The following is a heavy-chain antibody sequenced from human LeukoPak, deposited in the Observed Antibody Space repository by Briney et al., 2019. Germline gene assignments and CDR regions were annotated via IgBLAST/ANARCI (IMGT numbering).Heavy chain of an antibody. CDR2: ISSSSSSI. V-gene: IGHV3-21*01. D-gene: IGHD6-19*01. CDR1: GFTFSTDS. Sequence: PAGSLRLSCAASGFTFSTDSMNWVRQAPGKGLQWVSSISSSSSSIYYSDSVKGRFTVSRDNAKNSLYLQMNSLRDEDTAVYYCAGSLRGGGWYMYWGQGTLVTVSS. J-gene: IGHJ4*02. CDR3: AGSLRGGGWYMY.